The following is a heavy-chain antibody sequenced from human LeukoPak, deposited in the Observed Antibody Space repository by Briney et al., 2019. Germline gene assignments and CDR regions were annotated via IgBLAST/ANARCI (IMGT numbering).Heavy chain of an antibody. Sequence: SVKVSCKASGGTFSSYAISWVRQAPGQGLEWMGGIIPIFGTANYAQKFQGRVTITADESTSTAYMELSSLRSEDTAVYYCESLSALSYYFDYWGQGTLVTVSS. J-gene: IGHJ4*02. CDR2: IIPIFGTA. CDR3: ESLSALSYYFDY. CDR1: GGTFSSYA. V-gene: IGHV1-69*13.